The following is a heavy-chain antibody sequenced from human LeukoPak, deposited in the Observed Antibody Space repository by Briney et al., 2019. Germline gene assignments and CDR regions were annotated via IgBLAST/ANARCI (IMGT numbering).Heavy chain of an antibody. CDR3: ARDLLTTLDY. V-gene: IGHV4-31*03. CDR2: IYYSGST. Sequence: SETLSLTCTVSGGSISSGGYYWSWIRQHPGKGLEWIGYIYYSGSTYYNPSLKSRVTISVDTSKNQFSLKLSSVTAADAAVYYCARDLLTTLDYWGQGTLVTVSS. J-gene: IGHJ4*02. CDR1: GGSISSGGYY. D-gene: IGHD2-15*01.